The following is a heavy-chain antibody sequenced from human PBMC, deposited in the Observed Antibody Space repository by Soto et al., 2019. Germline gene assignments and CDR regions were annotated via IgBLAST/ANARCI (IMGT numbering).Heavy chain of an antibody. V-gene: IGHV3-23*01. D-gene: IGHD2-15*01. CDR1: EFTVSGHA. J-gene: IGHJ3*02. CDR2: ITADGGT. Sequence: EVQVLESGGGLVQPGGSLRLSCEGSEFTVSGHAMTWIRQAPGKGPKWVSTITADGGTYYADSVKGRFAMSRDTSENTLYLQMNSLGAEDTAAYYCAPLVSCSGGSCQYDAFAIRGQGTMVTVSS. CDR3: APLVSCSGGSCQYDAFAI.